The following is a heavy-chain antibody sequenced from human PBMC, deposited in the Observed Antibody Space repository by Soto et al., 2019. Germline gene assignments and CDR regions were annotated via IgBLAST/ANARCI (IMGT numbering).Heavy chain of an antibody. Sequence: EVQVLESGGDLAQPGGSLRLSCEASGFTFTNYAMSWVRQTPGKRLEWVTGISGSSVSTYYADSVKGRFTISRDNSKNTVYLQMNSLRAEDTAVYYCAKSIVVVFRGFDYWGQGTLVTVSS. V-gene: IGHV3-23*01. J-gene: IGHJ4*02. CDR2: ISGSSVST. CDR1: GFTFTNYA. D-gene: IGHD1-26*01. CDR3: AKSIVVVFRGFDY.